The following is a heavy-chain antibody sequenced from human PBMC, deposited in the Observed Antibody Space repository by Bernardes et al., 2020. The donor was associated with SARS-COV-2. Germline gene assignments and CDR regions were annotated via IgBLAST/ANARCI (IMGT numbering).Heavy chain of an antibody. CDR2: IYSSGST. D-gene: IGHD3-10*01. Sequence: TLSLTCTVSGGSISSGSYYWSWIRQPAGKGLEWIGRIYSSGSTYYNPSLKSRVTISVDTSKNQFSLKLSSVTAADTAVYYCARASYGSGSGMDVWGQGTTVTVSS. CDR3: ARASYGSGSGMDV. J-gene: IGHJ6*02. CDR1: GGSISSGSYY. V-gene: IGHV4-61*02.